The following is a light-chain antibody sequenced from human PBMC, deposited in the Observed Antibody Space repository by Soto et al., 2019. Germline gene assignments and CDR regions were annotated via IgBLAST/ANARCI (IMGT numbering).Light chain of an antibody. CDR3: CSFAGGATFV. CDR2: EAT. J-gene: IGLJ2*01. Sequence: QSVLTQPASVSGSPGQSITISCTGTSNDVGGYDLVSWYQQHPGKAPKLMIYEATKRPSGVSDRFSGSRSGNTASLTIPALQAEDEADYSCCSFAGGATFVFGGGTELTVL. V-gene: IGLV2-23*02. CDR1: SNDVGGYDL.